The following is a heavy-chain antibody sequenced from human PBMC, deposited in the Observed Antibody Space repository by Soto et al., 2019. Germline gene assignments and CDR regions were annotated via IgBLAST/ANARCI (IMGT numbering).Heavy chain of an antibody. Sequence: QLQLQESGSGLVKPSQTLSLPCAVSGCSISSAGYSWSRHRQPPGKGLEWIGYIYHSGSTYYNPSLKSRGTISGGRSTNLFSLKLSSVTAADTAVYYCARVPGPWGQGTLVTVSS. CDR3: ARVPGP. CDR2: IYHSGST. V-gene: IGHV4-30-2*01. CDR1: GCSISSAGYS. J-gene: IGHJ5*02.